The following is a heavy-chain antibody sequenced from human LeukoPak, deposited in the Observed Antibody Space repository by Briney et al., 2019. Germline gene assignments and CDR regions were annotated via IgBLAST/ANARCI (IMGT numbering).Heavy chain of an antibody. V-gene: IGHV3-43*02. J-gene: IGHJ4*02. CDR3: ARESETSGWYDY. CDR1: GFIFDNYA. Sequence: GSLRLSCAAPGFIFDNYAIHWVRQAPGKGLEWVSLISGDGGSTFYADSVRGRFTISRDNTRKSLSLQMSGLRSEDTALYYCARESETSGWYDYWGQGTLVTVSS. D-gene: IGHD6-19*01. CDR2: ISGDGGST.